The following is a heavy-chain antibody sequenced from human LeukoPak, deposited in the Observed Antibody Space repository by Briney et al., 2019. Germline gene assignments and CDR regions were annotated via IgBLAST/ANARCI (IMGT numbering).Heavy chain of an antibody. D-gene: IGHD6-6*01. CDR2: INHSGST. J-gene: IGHJ4*02. CDR1: GGSFSGYY. CDR3: ARGHPTTTKYSSSSPLLNFDY. Sequence: SETLSLTCAVYGGSFSGYYWSWIRQPPGKGLEWIGEINHSGSTNYNPSLKSRVTISVDTSKNQFSLKLSSVTAADTAVYYCARGHPTTTKYSSSSPLLNFDYWGQGTLVTVSS. V-gene: IGHV4-34*01.